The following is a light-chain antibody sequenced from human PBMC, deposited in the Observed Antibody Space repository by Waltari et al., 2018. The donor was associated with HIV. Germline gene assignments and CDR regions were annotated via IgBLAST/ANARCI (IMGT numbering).Light chain of an antibody. J-gene: IGLJ1*01. Sequence: QSVLTQPPSASGAPGRGTTFPGSESGPTFGGNNLSWYQQLSGTAPKVLMYRSSRRPSGVPDRFSGSKSGTSASLAISGLRSEDEADYYCAAWDDRLSGYVFGTGTKVTVL. CDR3: AAWDDRLSGYV. CDR2: RSS. V-gene: IGLV1-47*01. CDR1: GPTFGGNN.